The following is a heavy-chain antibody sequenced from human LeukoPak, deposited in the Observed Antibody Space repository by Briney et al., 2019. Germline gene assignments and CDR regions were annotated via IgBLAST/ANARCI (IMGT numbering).Heavy chain of an antibody. V-gene: IGHV3-30*04. Sequence: PGGSLRLSCAASGFTFSSYAMHWVRQAPGKGPEWVAVISYDGSNKYYADSVKGRFTISRDNSKNTLYLQMNSLRAEDTAVYYCAIYGSGSYPPHDYWGQGTLVTVSS. CDR1: GFTFSSYA. CDR2: ISYDGSNK. D-gene: IGHD3-10*01. J-gene: IGHJ4*02. CDR3: AIYGSGSYPPHDY.